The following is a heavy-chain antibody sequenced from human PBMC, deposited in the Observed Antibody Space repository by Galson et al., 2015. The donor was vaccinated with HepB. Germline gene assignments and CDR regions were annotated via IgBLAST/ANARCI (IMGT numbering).Heavy chain of an antibody. CDR3: ARDMGYSGSYSGY. J-gene: IGHJ4*02. D-gene: IGHD1-26*01. CDR1: GFTFNDYY. Sequence: SLRLSCAASGFTFNDYYMSWIRQAPGKGLEWVSCISTSGGTIYYADSVWGRFTISRDSAKNSLYLQMNSLRAEDTAVYYCARDMGYSGSYSGYWGQGTLVTVSS. V-gene: IGHV3-11*01. CDR2: ISTSGGTI.